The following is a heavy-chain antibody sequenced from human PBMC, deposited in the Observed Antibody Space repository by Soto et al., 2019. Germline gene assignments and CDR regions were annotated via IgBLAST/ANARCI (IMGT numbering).Heavy chain of an antibody. J-gene: IGHJ6*02. V-gene: IGHV3-74*01. CDR2: INSDGSST. CDR3: ARADCSGGSCYSYYYYGMDV. Sequence: GGSLRLSCAASGFTFSSYWMHWVRQAPGKGLVWVSRINSDGSSTSYADSVKGRFTISRDNAKNTLYLQMNSLRAEDTAVYYCARADCSGGSCYSYYYYGMDVWGQGTTVTVSS. CDR1: GFTFSSYW. D-gene: IGHD2-15*01.